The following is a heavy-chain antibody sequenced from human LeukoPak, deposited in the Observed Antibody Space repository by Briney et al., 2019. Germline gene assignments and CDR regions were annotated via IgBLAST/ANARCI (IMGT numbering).Heavy chain of an antibody. Sequence: GGSLRLSCAASGFTISSYWMSWVRQASGKGLEWVAIIKQDGSEKYYVDSVKGRFTISRDNAKNSLYLQVNSLRAEDTALYYCARVGTYSSSWYFDYWGQGTLVTVSS. CDR3: ARVGTYSSSWYFDY. V-gene: IGHV3-7*01. D-gene: IGHD6-13*01. CDR1: GFTISSYW. CDR2: IKQDGSEK. J-gene: IGHJ4*02.